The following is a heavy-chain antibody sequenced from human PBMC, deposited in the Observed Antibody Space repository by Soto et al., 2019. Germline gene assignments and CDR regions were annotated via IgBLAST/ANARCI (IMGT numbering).Heavy chain of an antibody. CDR2: MTYDGATE. CDR1: GFTFSDYV. J-gene: IGHJ3*01. V-gene: IGHV3-30*14. Sequence: RGSLSLSCAASGFTFSDYVIHWVRQAAGKGLEWVASMTYDGATEYYADSVKGRFTMSRDNSKRALSLQMNSLRPDDTAVYYCARVRLSIAVNDALDVWGQGTTVTVSS. D-gene: IGHD3-3*02. CDR3: ARVRLSIAVNDALDV.